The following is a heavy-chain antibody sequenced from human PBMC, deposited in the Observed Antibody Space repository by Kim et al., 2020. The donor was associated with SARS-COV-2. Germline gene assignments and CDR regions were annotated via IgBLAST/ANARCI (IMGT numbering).Heavy chain of an antibody. Sequence: SETLSLTCAVYGGSFSGYYWSWIRQPPGKGLEWIGEINHSGSTNYNPSLKSRVTISVDTSKNQFSLKLSSVTAADTAVYYCARGRQHLGYSYGFRYYYGMDVWGQGTTVTVSS. CDR1: GGSFSGYY. CDR3: ARGRQHLGYSYGFRYYYGMDV. CDR2: INHSGST. D-gene: IGHD5-18*01. J-gene: IGHJ6*02. V-gene: IGHV4-34*01.